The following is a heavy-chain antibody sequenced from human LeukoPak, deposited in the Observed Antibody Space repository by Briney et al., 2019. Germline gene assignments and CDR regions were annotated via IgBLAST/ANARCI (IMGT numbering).Heavy chain of an antibody. CDR3: ARDMVRGVILQRAPFDP. V-gene: IGHV4-4*07. CDR2: IYTSGST. CDR1: GGSISSYY. J-gene: IGHJ5*02. Sequence: SETLSLTCTVSGGSISSYYWSWIRQPAGKGLEWIGRIYTSGSTNYNPSLKSRVTMSVDTSKNQFSLRLSSVTAADTAVYYCARDMVRGVILQRAPFDPWGQGTLVTVSS. D-gene: IGHD3-10*01.